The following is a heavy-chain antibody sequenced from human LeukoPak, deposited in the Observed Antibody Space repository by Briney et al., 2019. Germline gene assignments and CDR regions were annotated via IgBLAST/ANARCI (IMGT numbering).Heavy chain of an antibody. Sequence: GGSLRLSCAASGFTFSSYAMSWVRQAPGKGLEWVSAISGSGGSTYYADSVKGRFTISRDNSKNTLYLQMNSLRAEDTALYYCAKDLKPPLGYCSGTSCYGLDYWGQGTLVTVSS. J-gene: IGHJ4*02. V-gene: IGHV3-23*01. CDR3: AKDLKPPLGYCSGTSCYGLDY. D-gene: IGHD2-2*01. CDR2: ISGSGGST. CDR1: GFTFSSYA.